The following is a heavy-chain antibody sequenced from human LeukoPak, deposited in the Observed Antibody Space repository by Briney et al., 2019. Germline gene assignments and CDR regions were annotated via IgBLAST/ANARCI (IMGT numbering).Heavy chain of an antibody. J-gene: IGHJ4*02. Sequence: GGSLRLSCAASGFTVSSYAMHWVRQPIGKGLEWVSALGIAGDTFYPGSVKGRFTISRENARDSLYLQMNSLRAEDTAMYYCARQMQSHGNFDSWGQGTLVTVSS. CDR3: ARQMQSHGNFDS. CDR2: LGIAGDT. CDR1: GFTVSSYA. V-gene: IGHV3-13*01. D-gene: IGHD1-26*01.